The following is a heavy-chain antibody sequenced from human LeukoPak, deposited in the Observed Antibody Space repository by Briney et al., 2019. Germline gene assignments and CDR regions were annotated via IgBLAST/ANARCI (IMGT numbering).Heavy chain of an antibody. V-gene: IGHV3-23*01. Sequence: PGGSLRLSCAASGFTFRSYAMSWVRQAPGKGLEWVSAISGSGGSTYYADSVRGRFTISRDNSKNTLYLQMNSLRAEDTALYYCARNYYEPTYDYYFDCWGQGTLVTVSS. CDR3: ARNYYEPTYDYYFDC. CDR2: ISGSGGST. J-gene: IGHJ4*02. CDR1: GFTFRSYA. D-gene: IGHD1-26*01.